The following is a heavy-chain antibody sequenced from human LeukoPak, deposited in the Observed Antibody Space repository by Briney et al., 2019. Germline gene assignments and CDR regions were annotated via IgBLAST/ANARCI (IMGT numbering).Heavy chain of an antibody. CDR3: ARGRYCSSTSCFPIRGDDSFDI. V-gene: IGHV4-34*01. J-gene: IGHJ3*02. Sequence: SETLSLTCAVYGGSFSGYYWSWIRQPPGKGLEWIGEINHSGSTNYNPSLKSRVTISVDTSRNQFSLKLSSVTAADTAVYYCARGRYCSSTSCFPIRGDDSFDIWGQGTMVTVSS. CDR1: GGSFSGYY. CDR2: INHSGST. D-gene: IGHD2-2*01.